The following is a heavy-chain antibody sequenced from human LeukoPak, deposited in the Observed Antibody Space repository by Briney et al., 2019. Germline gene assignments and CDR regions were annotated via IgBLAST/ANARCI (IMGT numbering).Heavy chain of an antibody. D-gene: IGHD6-19*01. Sequence: PGGSLRLSCAGSGFTFSNYAMSWVRQAPGRGLEWVSAKSGGSTYYADSVRGRFTISRDNSKNTLFLQMNSLRAEDTAVYYCAKGGAGTYFDYWGQGTLVTVSS. CDR1: GFTFSNYA. J-gene: IGHJ4*02. CDR3: AKGGAGTYFDY. V-gene: IGHV3-23*01. CDR2: KSGGST.